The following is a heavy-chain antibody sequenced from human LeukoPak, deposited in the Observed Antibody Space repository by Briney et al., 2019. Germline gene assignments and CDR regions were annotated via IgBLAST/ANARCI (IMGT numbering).Heavy chain of an antibody. CDR2: IKQDGSEK. D-gene: IGHD3-10*01. Sequence: GGTLRLSCAASGVMFPSYWMTWVRQAPGKGLEWVANIKQDGSEKYYVDSVKGRFTISRDNAKNSVYLQMNSLRAEDTAVYYCARRHHFGFLDSWGQGTLVTVSS. CDR1: GVMFPSYW. J-gene: IGHJ4*02. CDR3: ARRHHFGFLDS. V-gene: IGHV3-7*04.